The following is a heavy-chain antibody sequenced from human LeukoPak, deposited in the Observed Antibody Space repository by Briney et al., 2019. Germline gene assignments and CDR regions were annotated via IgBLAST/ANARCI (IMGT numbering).Heavy chain of an antibody. D-gene: IGHD1-26*01. Sequence: SETLSLTCTVSGGSISSYYWSWIRQPPGKGLEWIGYIYYSGSTNYNPSLKSRVTISVDTSKNQFSLKLSSVTAADTAAYYCARLGTLVGATTVDPWGQGTLVTVSS. CDR2: IYYSGST. CDR3: ARLGTLVGATTVDP. V-gene: IGHV4-59*08. CDR1: GGSISSYY. J-gene: IGHJ5*02.